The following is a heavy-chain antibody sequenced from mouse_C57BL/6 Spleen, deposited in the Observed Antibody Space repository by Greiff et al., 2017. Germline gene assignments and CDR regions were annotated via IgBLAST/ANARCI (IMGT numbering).Heavy chain of an antibody. CDR3: ARRDNYYGSSPPFAY. V-gene: IGHV1-61*01. CDR1: GYTFTSYW. CDR2: IYPSDSET. D-gene: IGHD1-1*01. J-gene: IGHJ3*01. Sequence: QVQLQQSGAELVRPGSSVKLSCKASGYTFTSYWMDWVKQRPGQGLEWIGNIYPSDSETHYNQKFKDKATLTVDKSSSTAYMQLSSLTSADSAVYYCARRDNYYGSSPPFAYWGQGTLVTVSA.